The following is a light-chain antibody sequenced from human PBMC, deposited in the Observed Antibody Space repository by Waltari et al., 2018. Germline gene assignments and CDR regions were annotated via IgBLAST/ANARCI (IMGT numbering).Light chain of an antibody. CDR1: SSDVGIYNF. V-gene: IGLV2-14*01. J-gene: IGLJ1*01. CDR3: SSYTGRSTLYV. Sequence: QSALTQPASVSGSPGQSITIPCTGPSSDVGIYNFVSWYQHHPGKVPKLVIYEVSNRPSGVSNRFSGSKSGNTASLTISELQAEDEADYYCSSYTGRSTLYVFGTGTTVTVL. CDR2: EVS.